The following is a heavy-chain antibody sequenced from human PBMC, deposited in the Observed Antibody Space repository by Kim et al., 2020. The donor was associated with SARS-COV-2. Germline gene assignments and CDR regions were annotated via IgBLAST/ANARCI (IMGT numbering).Heavy chain of an antibody. CDR3: ARCQAEFVLVVYVISYFDY. Sequence: GGSLRLSCAASGFTFSDYDMSWIRQAPGKGLEWVSYISSSGSTIYYADSVKGRFTISRDNAKNSLYLQMNSLRAEDTAVYYCARCQAEFVLVVYVISYFDYWGQGTLVTVSS. V-gene: IGHV3-11*01. J-gene: IGHJ4*02. D-gene: IGHD2-8*02. CDR1: GFTFSDYD. CDR2: ISSSGSTI.